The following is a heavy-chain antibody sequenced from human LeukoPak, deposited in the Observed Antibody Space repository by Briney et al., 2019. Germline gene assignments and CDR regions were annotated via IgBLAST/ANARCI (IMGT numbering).Heavy chain of an antibody. V-gene: IGHV3-64*01. Sequence: PGGSLRLSCAASGFTFSSYALHWVRQAPGKGLEFVASISADGDSTSYAHSVKGRFTISRDNAKNTLYLQMGRLRAEDMAVYYCARDSSITLSPDYWGQGTQVTVSS. D-gene: IGHD2/OR15-2a*01. CDR2: ISADGDST. CDR3: ARDSSITLSPDY. CDR1: GFTFSSYA. J-gene: IGHJ4*02.